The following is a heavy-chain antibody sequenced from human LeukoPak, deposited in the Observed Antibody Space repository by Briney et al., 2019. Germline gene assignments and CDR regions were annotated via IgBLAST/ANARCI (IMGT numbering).Heavy chain of an antibody. D-gene: IGHD3-3*01. Sequence: SGGSLRLSCAASGFTFSSYAMSWVRQAPGKGLEWIGSISYSGTTYYNPSLKSRVTISVDTSRNQFSLKLSSETAPDTAVYYCARSSTIFGHFDYWGQGTLVAVSS. CDR3: ARSSTIFGHFDY. J-gene: IGHJ4*02. CDR2: ISYSGTT. CDR1: GFTFSSYA. V-gene: IGHV4-39*01.